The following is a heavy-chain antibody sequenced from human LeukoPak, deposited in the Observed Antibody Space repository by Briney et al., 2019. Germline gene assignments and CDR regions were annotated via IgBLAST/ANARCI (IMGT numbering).Heavy chain of an antibody. CDR3: ARVWVEWELQDAFDI. CDR1: GYTFTSYG. J-gene: IGHJ3*02. D-gene: IGHD1-26*01. V-gene: IGHV1-18*01. Sequence: ASVKVSCKASGYTFTSYGISWVRQAPGQGLEWMGWISAYNGNTNYAQKLQGRVTMTTDTSTSTAYMELRSLRSDDTAVYYCARVWVEWELQDAFDIWGQGTMVTVSS. CDR2: ISAYNGNT.